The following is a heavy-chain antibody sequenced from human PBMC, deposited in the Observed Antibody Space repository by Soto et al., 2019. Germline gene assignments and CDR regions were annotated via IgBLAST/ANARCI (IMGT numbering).Heavy chain of an antibody. D-gene: IGHD3-3*01. CDR2: ISPYKGNT. CDR1: GYTFTSNG. V-gene: IGHV1-18*01. CDR3: ARDVDDFWSGYYTPTSLYNWFDP. Sequence: ASVKVSSKASGYTFTSNGRWSVRHSPEKGLEWMGWISPYKGNTNYGQEFQARVPLTTKKSTSTANWDRRARRPADTAVYYCARDVDDFWSGYYTPTSLYNWFDPWGQGTLVTVSS. J-gene: IGHJ5*02.